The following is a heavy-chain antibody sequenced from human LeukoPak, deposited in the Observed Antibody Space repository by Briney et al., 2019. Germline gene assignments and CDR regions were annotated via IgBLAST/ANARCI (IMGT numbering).Heavy chain of an antibody. CDR2: IIPIFGTA. CDR3: ARGHRSSAYSDP. J-gene: IGHJ5*02. CDR1: GGTFSSYA. D-gene: IGHD6-13*01. Sequence: ASVXXSXXASGGTFSSYAISXVRQAPGQGLXXMGGIIPIFGTANYAQKFQGRVTITTDESTSTAYMELSSLRSEDTAVYYCARGHRSSAYSDPWGQGTLVTVSS. V-gene: IGHV1-69*05.